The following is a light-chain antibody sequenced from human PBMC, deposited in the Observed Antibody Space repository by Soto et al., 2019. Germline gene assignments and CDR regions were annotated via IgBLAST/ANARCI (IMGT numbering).Light chain of an antibody. V-gene: IGKV3D-15*01. CDR1: QSVRSK. J-gene: IGKJ4*01. CDR3: QQYKQWPVA. CDR2: DAS. Sequence: EIVLTQSPASLSVSPGERATLSCRASQSVRSKVAWYQQKPGQAPRLLIYDASNRATGIPARFSGSGSATQFTLTISSLQPEDFGFYYCQQYKQWPVAFGGGTKVDIK.